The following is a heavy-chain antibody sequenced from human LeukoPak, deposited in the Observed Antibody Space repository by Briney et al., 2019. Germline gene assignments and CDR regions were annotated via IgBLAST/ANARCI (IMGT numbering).Heavy chain of an antibody. CDR2: INHSGST. J-gene: IGHJ6*02. CDR1: GGSFSGYY. V-gene: IGHV4-34*01. CDR3: ARGFTIFGVADYYYYGMDV. Sequence: SETLSLTCAVYGGSFSGYYWSWIRQPPGKGLEWIGEINHSGSTDYNPSLKSRVTISVDTSKNQFSLKLGSVTAADTAVYYCARGFTIFGVADYYYYGMDVWGQGTTVTVSS. D-gene: IGHD3-3*01.